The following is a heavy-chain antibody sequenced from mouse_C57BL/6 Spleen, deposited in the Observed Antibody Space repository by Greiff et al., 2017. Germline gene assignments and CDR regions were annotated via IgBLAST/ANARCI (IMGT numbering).Heavy chain of an antibody. J-gene: IGHJ4*01. Sequence: QVQLKQSGAELARPGASVKLSCKASGYTFTSYGISWVKQRTGQGLEWIGEIYPRSGNTYYNEKFKGKATLTADKSSSTAYMELRSLTSEDSAVYFCARSYDYDVRYAMDYWGQGTSVTVSS. CDR2: IYPRSGNT. CDR1: GYTFTSYG. CDR3: ARSYDYDVRYAMDY. D-gene: IGHD2-4*01. V-gene: IGHV1-81*01.